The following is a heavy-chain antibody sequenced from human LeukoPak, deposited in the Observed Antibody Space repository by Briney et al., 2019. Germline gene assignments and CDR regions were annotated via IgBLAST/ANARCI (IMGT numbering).Heavy chain of an antibody. J-gene: IGHJ4*02. CDR2: IKEDGSNT. CDR3: ARDRAYSSFDY. CDR1: GFTFSSAW. Sequence: GGSLRLSCAASGFTFSSAWMDWVRQAPGKGLEWVAKIKEDGSNTYYGDSVKGRFTISRDNAKNSLYLQRNNLRAEDMAVYFCARDRAYSSFDYWGRGTLVTVSS. D-gene: IGHD6-19*01. V-gene: IGHV3-7*01.